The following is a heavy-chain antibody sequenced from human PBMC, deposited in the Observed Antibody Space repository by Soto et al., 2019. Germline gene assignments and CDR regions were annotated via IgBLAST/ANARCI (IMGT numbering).Heavy chain of an antibody. CDR3: ARDLTVTTLTYGMDV. J-gene: IGHJ6*02. V-gene: IGHV3-53*04. CDR2: IYSGGST. CDR1: GFTVSSNY. D-gene: IGHD4-17*01. Sequence: EVQLVESGGGLVQPGGSLRLSCAASGFTVSSNYMSWVRQAPGKGLEWVSVIYSGGSTYYADSVKGRFTISRHNSKNTLYLQMNSLRAEDTAVYYCARDLTVTTLTYGMDVWGQGTTVTVSS.